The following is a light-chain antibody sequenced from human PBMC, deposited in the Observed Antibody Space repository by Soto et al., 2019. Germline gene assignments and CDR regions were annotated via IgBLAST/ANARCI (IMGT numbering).Light chain of an antibody. Sequence: EIVMTQSPATLTVSPGEGAILSCRASESVSSNLAWYQQKPGQTPRLLIYGASTRVTGIPARFSGFGSGTEFTLTISSLQSDDSAVYYCQHYNDWPPTWTFGHGTKVEI. J-gene: IGKJ1*01. V-gene: IGKV3-15*01. CDR3: QHYNDWPPTWT. CDR1: ESVSSN. CDR2: GAS.